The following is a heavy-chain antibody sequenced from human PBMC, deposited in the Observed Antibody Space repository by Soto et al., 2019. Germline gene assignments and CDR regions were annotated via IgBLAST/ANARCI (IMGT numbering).Heavy chain of an antibody. Sequence: PGGSLRLSCAASGFTVSGKYMSWVRQAPGKGLEWVSAISGSGGSTYYADSVKGRFTISRDNSKNTLYLQMNSLRAEDTAVYYCAFHPSYGMDVWGQGTTVTVSS. V-gene: IGHV3-23*01. CDR3: AFHPSYGMDV. J-gene: IGHJ6*02. CDR1: GFTVSGKY. CDR2: ISGSGGST.